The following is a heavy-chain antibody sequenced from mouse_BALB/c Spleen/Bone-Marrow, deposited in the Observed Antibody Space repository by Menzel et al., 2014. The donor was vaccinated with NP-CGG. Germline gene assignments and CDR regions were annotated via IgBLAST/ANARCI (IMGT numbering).Heavy chain of an antibody. D-gene: IGHD4-1*01. CDR2: IDPANGNT. Sequence: VQLQQSGAELVKPGASVKLSRTASGFNIKDTYMHWVKQRPEQGLEWIGRIDPANGNTKYDPKFQGKATITADTSSNTAYLQLSSLTPEDTAVYYCARWEYYAMDYWGQGTSVTVSS. CDR3: ARWEYYAMDY. V-gene: IGHV14-3*02. CDR1: GFNIKDTY. J-gene: IGHJ4*01.